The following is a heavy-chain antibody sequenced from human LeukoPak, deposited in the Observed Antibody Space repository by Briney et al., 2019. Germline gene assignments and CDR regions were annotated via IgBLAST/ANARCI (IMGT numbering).Heavy chain of an antibody. CDR3: ARGGASSIPLDY. J-gene: IGHJ4*02. Sequence: SETLSLTCTVSGGSIGGNSYWSWIRQPPGKGPEWIGHISNSGSTYYSPSLSSRVTISLDTSKDQFSLKLRSVTAADTAAYYCARGGASSIPLDYWGRGTLVTVSS. CDR1: GGSIGGNSY. D-gene: IGHD1-26*01. CDR2: ISNSGST. V-gene: IGHV4-61*01.